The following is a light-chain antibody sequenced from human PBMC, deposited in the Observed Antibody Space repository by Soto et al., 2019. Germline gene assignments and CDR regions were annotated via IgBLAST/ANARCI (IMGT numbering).Light chain of an antibody. CDR2: GAS. CDR1: QSVSSSY. J-gene: IGKJ2*01. Sequence: EIVLTQSPGTLSLSPGERATLSCRASQSVSSSYLAWYQQKPGQAPRRLIYGASSRATGIPDRFSGSGSGTDFTLNISRLEPEDFAVYYCQQYGSPYTFGQGTKLEIK. CDR3: QQYGSPYT. V-gene: IGKV3-20*01.